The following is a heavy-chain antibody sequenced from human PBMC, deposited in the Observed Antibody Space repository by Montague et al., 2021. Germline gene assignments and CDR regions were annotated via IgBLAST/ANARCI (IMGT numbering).Heavy chain of an antibody. V-gene: IGHV4-38-2*02. CDR2: IFHSGST. J-gene: IGHJ4*02. CDR3: ARDREAAPFDY. CDR1: GYSISSGYY. Sequence: SETLSLTCTVSGYSISSGYYWGWIRQPPGKGLEWIGSIFHSGSTYYNPSLKSRVTISVDTSKNQFSLKLPSVTAADTALYYCARDREAAPFDYWGQGTLVTVSS. D-gene: IGHD2-15*01.